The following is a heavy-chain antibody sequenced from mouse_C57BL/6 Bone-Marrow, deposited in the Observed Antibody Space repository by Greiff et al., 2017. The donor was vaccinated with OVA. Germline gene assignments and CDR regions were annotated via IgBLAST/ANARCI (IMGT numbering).Heavy chain of an antibody. CDR2: IYPENGAT. CDR1: GFTITDDY. Sequence: EVQLQQSGPELVRPGPSVKLSCTASGFTITDDYMHWVKQRPEQGLEWIGLIYPENGATEYTSKFKCKATITVNTSSNTAYMQLIIQTSEDAAVYYCNPVYCPWFAYWGQGTLVTVSA. D-gene: IGHD2-1*01. CDR3: NPVYCPWFAY. V-gene: IGHV14-4*01. J-gene: IGHJ3*01.